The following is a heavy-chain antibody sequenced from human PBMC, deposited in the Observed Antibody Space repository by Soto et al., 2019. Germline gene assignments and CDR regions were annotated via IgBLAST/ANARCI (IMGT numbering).Heavy chain of an antibody. D-gene: IGHD3-22*01. V-gene: IGHV4-39*01. Sequence: SETLSLTCTVSGGSISSGGYYWSWIRQHPGKGLEWIGYIYYSGSTYYNPSLESRVTISVDTSKNQFSLKLSSVTAADTAVYYCARQTDSYYTFDAFDIWGQGTMVTVSS. CDR1: GGSISSGGYY. CDR3: ARQTDSYYTFDAFDI. J-gene: IGHJ3*02. CDR2: IYYSGST.